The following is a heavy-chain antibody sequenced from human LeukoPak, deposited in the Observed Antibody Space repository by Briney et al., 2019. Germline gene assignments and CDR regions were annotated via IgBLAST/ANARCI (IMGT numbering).Heavy chain of an antibody. D-gene: IGHD2-2*01. V-gene: IGHV1-8*01. CDR3: ARATIVVVPAALNSYYYYYGMDV. J-gene: IGHJ6*02. CDR2: MNSNSGNT. CDR1: GYTFTSYD. Sequence: ASVKVSCKASGYTFTSYDINWVRPATGQGLEWMGWMNSNSGNTSNAQKFQGRVTMTRNTSISTAYMELSSLRSEDTAVYYCARATIVVVPAALNSYYYYYGMDVWGQGTTVTVSS.